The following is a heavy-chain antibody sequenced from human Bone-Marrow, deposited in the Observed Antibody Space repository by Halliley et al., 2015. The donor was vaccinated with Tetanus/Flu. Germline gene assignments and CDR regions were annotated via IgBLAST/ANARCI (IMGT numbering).Heavy chain of an antibody. CDR1: GLTFSTYS. CDR3: ASGRYFNY. J-gene: IGHJ4*02. Sequence: SGLTFSTYSMNWVRQAPGKGLEWVSSISTNNSYVSYAGSVRGRFTISRDNAKTSLYLQMNTLRAEDTAVYYCASGRYFNYWGLGTLVTVSS. V-gene: IGHV3-21*01. CDR2: ISTNNSYV.